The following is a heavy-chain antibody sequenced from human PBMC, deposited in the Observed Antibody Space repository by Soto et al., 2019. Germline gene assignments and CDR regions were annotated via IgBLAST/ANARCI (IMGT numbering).Heavy chain of an antibody. V-gene: IGHV4-61*01. CDR1: GGSGISGSYY. Sequence: SETLSLTCTVSGGSGISGSYYWSWIRQPPGKGLEWIGYIYYSGSTNYNPSLKSRVTISVDTSKNQFSLKLSSVTAADTAVYYCAREAWNRNYYYYYGMDVWGQGTTVTVSS. CDR3: AREAWNRNYYYYYGMDV. D-gene: IGHD1-1*01. J-gene: IGHJ6*02. CDR2: IYYSGST.